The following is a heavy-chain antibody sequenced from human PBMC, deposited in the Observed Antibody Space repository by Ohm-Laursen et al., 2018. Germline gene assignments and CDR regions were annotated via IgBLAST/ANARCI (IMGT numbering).Heavy chain of an antibody. Sequence: SLRLFCSASGFTFSSYAMIWVRQPSGKGLEWVSGIYSGGVSTYYADSVKGRFTISRDNSKNTLYLQMNSLRADDTAVYYCAKGPEYSSSSGWFDPWGQGTLVTVSS. D-gene: IGHD6-6*01. V-gene: IGHV3-23*01. CDR3: AKGPEYSSSSGWFDP. J-gene: IGHJ5*02. CDR2: IYSGGVST. CDR1: GFTFSSYA.